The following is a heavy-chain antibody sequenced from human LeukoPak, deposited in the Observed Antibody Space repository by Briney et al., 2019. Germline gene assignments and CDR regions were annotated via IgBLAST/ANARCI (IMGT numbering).Heavy chain of an antibody. CDR2: ISGSGGST. V-gene: IGHV3-23*01. CDR3: AKDFGIAAAGTLFDY. Sequence: GGSLRLSCAASGFTFSGYAMSWVRQAPGKGLEWVSAISGSGGSTYYADSVKGRFTISRDNSKNTLYLQMNSLRAEDTAVYYCAKDFGIAAAGTLFDYWGQGTLVTVSS. CDR1: GFTFSGYA. D-gene: IGHD6-13*01. J-gene: IGHJ4*02.